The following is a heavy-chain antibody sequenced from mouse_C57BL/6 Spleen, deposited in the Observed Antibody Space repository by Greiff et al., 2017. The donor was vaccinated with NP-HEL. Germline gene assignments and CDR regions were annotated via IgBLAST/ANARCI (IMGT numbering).Heavy chain of an antibody. J-gene: IGHJ1*03. V-gene: IGHV5-16*01. CDR1: GFTFSDYY. D-gene: IGHD2-3*01. Sequence: EVQRVESEGGLVQPGSSMKLSCTASGFTFSDYYMAWVRQVPEKGLEWVANINYDGSSTYYLDSLKSRFIISRDNAKTILYLQMSSLKSEDTATYYCARDGVDDGYDWYFDVWGTGTTVTVSS. CDR3: ARDGVDDGYDWYFDV. CDR2: INYDGSST.